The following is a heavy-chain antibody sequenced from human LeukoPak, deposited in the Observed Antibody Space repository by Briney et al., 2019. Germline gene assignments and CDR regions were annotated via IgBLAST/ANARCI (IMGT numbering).Heavy chain of an antibody. V-gene: IGHV1-24*01. J-gene: IGHJ4*02. CDR3: ATDLTYYSYGQR. Sequence: ASVKVSCKVSGYTLTELSMHWVRQAPGKGLEWMGGFDPEDGETIYAQKFQGRVTMNEDTSTDTAYMELSSLRSEDTAVYYCATDLTYYSYGQRWGQGTLVTVSS. D-gene: IGHD5-18*01. CDR1: GYTLTELS. CDR2: FDPEDGET.